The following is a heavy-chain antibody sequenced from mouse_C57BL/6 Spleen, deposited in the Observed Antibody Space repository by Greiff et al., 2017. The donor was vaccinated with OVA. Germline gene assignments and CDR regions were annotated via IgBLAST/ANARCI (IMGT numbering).Heavy chain of an antibody. Sequence: VQLQQSGAELVRPGASVKLSCTASGFNIKDDYMHWVKQRPEQGLEWIGWIDPENGDTEYASKFQGKATITADTSSNTAYLQLSSLTSEDTAVYYCTAITTVVDWGQGTLVTVSA. V-gene: IGHV14-4*01. J-gene: IGHJ3*01. CDR3: TAITTVVD. CDR1: GFNIKDDY. D-gene: IGHD1-1*01. CDR2: IDPENGDT.